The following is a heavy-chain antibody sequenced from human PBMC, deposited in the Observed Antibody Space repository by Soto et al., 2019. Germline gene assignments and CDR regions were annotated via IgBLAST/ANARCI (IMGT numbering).Heavy chain of an antibody. Sequence: QVQLVQSGAEEKKPGASVKVSCKASGYSFTSYPMHWVRQAPGQRLEWMGWINAGNGNTEYSQKFQGRVTITRDTSASTAYMELSSLRSEDTSVYYCARTGGDTSAYYNYFDYWGQGSLVTVSS. D-gene: IGHD3-22*01. V-gene: IGHV1-3*05. CDR1: GYSFTSYP. CDR3: ARTGGDTSAYYNYFDY. J-gene: IGHJ4*02. CDR2: INAGNGNT.